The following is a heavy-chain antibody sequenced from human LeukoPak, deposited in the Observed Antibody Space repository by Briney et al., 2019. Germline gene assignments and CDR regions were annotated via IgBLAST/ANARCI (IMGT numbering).Heavy chain of an antibody. J-gene: IGHJ4*02. CDR3: ARQQLAFDY. D-gene: IGHD6-13*01. Sequence: SETLSLTCTVSGGSISSSSYYWGWIRQPPGKGLEWIGSIYYSGSTYYNPSLKSRVTISVDTSKNQFSLKLSSVTVADTAVYYCARQQLAFDYWGQGTLVTVSS. CDR1: GGSISSSSYY. CDR2: IYYSGST. V-gene: IGHV4-39*01.